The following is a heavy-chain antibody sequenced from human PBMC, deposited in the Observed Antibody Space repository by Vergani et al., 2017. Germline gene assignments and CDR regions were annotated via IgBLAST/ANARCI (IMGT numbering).Heavy chain of an antibody. CDR3: AKPVVATNRLTNWFDP. CDR2: ISGSGGST. D-gene: IGHD2-2*01. V-gene: IGHV3-23*01. Sequence: EVQLLESGGGLVQPGGSLRLSCAASGFTFSSYAMSWVRQAPGKGLEWVSAISGSGGSTYYADSVKGRFTISRDNSKNTLYLQMNRLRAEDTAVYYCAKPVVATNRLTNWFDPWGQGTLVTVSS. CDR1: GFTFSSYA. J-gene: IGHJ5*02.